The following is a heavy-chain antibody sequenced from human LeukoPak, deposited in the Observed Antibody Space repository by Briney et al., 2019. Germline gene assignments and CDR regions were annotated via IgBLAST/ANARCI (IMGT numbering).Heavy chain of an antibody. J-gene: IGHJ5*02. CDR1: GGSISTFC. V-gene: IGHV4-4*07. D-gene: IGHD6-25*01. CDR2: INNSGST. CDR3: AREGGDPRWLDP. Sequence: SETLSLTCTVSGGSISTFCWTWIRQPAGKGLEWIGRINNSGSTNYNPSLRSRVSISVDRSKNQFSVTLSSVTAADTAVYFCAREGGDPRWLDPWGQGTLVTVSS.